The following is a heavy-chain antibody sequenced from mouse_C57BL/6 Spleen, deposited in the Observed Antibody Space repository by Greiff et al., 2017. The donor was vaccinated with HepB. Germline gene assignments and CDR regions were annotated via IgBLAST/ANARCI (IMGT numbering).Heavy chain of an antibody. V-gene: IGHV1-64*01. J-gene: IGHJ1*03. CDR3: ARGGDYYGSSSYWYFDV. D-gene: IGHD1-1*01. CDR1: GYTFTSYW. Sequence: VQLQQPGAELVKPGASVKLSCKASGYTFTSYWMHWVKQRPGQGLEWIGMIHPNSGSTNYNEKFKSKATLTVDKSSSTAYMQLSSLTSEDSAVYYCARGGDYYGSSSYWYFDVWGTGTTVTVSS. CDR2: IHPNSGST.